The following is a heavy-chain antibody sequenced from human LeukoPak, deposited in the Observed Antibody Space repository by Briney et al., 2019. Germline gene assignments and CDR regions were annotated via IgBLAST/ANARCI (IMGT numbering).Heavy chain of an antibody. D-gene: IGHD6-19*01. CDR3: AKGYGSGWYWYFDL. Sequence: GGSLRLSCAASGFTFRNYAMSWVRQAPGKGLEWVSGLREGGNAVYHADSVKGRFTISRDNSKNTLYLQMSSLRAEDTAIYYCAKGYGSGWYWYFDLWGRCTLVTVSS. CDR2: LREGGNAV. CDR1: GFTFRNYA. V-gene: IGHV3-23*01. J-gene: IGHJ2*01.